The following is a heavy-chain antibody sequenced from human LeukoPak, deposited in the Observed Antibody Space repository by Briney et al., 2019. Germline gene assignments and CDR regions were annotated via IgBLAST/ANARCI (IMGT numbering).Heavy chain of an antibody. CDR2: IYSGGST. J-gene: IGHJ4*02. V-gene: IGHV3-53*01. CDR1: GFTVSSNY. CDR3: ARFVVGATYYFDC. Sequence: QSGGSLRLSCAASGFTVSSNYMSWVRQAPGKGLEWVSVIYSGGSTYYADSVKGRFTISRDNSKNTLYLQMNSLRAEDTAVYYCARFVVGATYYFDCWGQGTLVTVSS. D-gene: IGHD1-26*01.